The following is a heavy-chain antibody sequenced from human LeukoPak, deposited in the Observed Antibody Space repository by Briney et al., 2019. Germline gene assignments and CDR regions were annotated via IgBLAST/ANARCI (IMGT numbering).Heavy chain of an antibody. Sequence: SVKVSCKASGGTFSSYAISWVRQAPGQGLEWMGRIIPIFGTANYAQKFQGRVTITTDESTSTAYMELSRLRSEDTAVYYCARANYDSSGYYYWWGQGTLVTVSS. V-gene: IGHV1-69*05. J-gene: IGHJ4*02. CDR3: ARANYDSSGYYYW. CDR1: GGTFSSYA. D-gene: IGHD3-22*01. CDR2: IIPIFGTA.